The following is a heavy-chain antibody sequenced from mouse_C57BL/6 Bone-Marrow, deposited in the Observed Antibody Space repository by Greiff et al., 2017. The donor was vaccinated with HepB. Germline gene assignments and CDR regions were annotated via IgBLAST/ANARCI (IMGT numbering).Heavy chain of an antibody. CDR1: GYTFTSYW. J-gene: IGHJ2*01. V-gene: IGHV1-55*01. CDR3: ARSFDY. Sequence: VQLQQPGAELVKPGASVKMSCKASGYTFTSYWITWVKQRPGQGLEWIGDIYPGSGSTNYNEKFKSKATLTVETSSSTAYMQLSSLTSEDSAVYYCARSFDYWGQGTTLTVSS. CDR2: IYPGSGST.